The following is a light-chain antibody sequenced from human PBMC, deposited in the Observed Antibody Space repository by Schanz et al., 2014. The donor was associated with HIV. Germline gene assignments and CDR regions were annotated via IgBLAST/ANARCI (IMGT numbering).Light chain of an antibody. Sequence: EIVMTQSPAILSVSPGERATLSCRASQSVSSNLAWYQQKPGQAPRLLIYGASTRATGIPARFSGSGSGTEFTLTISSLQSEDFAVYYCQQCNNWPSFGQGTKVEIK. J-gene: IGKJ1*01. CDR3: QQCNNWPS. CDR1: QSVSSN. V-gene: IGKV3-15*01. CDR2: GAS.